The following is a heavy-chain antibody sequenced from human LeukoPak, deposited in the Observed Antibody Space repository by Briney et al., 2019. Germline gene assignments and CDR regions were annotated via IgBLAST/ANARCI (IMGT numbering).Heavy chain of an antibody. J-gene: IGHJ4*02. V-gene: IGHV3-21*05. D-gene: IGHD5-24*01. CDR2: ISGPSTLI. Sequence: GGSLRLSCAASGFTFSDYYMNWVRQAPGKGLEWISFISGPSTLIYYADSVKGCFTISRDNAKNSLYLQMNSLRAEDTAVYYCARDADGHLDRWGQGTLVTVSS. CDR3: ARDADGHLDR. CDR1: GFTFSDYY.